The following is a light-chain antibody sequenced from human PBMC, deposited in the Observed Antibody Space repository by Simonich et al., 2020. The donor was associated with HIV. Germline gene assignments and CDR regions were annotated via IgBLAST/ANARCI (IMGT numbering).Light chain of an antibody. Sequence: EIVMTQSPATLSVFPGDRATLSCRASQGVSSNLAWYQQKPGQAPRLLIYGASTRAIGIPARFSGSGSGTEFTLTINSMQSEDFAVYYCQHYYNWPPITFGQGTRLDIK. CDR1: QGVSSN. V-gene: IGKV3-15*01. CDR2: GAS. J-gene: IGKJ5*01. CDR3: QHYYNWPPIT.